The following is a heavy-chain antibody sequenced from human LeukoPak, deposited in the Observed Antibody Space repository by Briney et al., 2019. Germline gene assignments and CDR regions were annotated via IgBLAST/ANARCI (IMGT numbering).Heavy chain of an antibody. CDR3: ARADSSGWYVDAFDI. Sequence: ASVKVSCKAFGYTFSSYTLSWVRQAPGQGLEWMGWINTNTGTPTYAQGFTGRFVFSLDTSVSTAYLQISSLKAEDTAVYYCARADSSGWYVDAFDIWGQGTMVTVSS. CDR1: GYTFSSYT. V-gene: IGHV7-4-1*02. D-gene: IGHD6-19*01. CDR2: INTNTGTP. J-gene: IGHJ3*02.